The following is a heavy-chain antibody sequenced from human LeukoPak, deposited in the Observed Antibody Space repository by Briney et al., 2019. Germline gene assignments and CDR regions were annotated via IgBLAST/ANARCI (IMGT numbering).Heavy chain of an antibody. D-gene: IGHD6-13*01. CDR2: IYTSGST. CDR3: ARAHAGGYSSSWKGYNWFDP. CDR1: GGSISSYY. V-gene: IGHV4-4*07. Sequence: SETLSLTCTVSGGSISSYYWSWIRQPAGKGLEWIGRIYTSGSTNYNPSLKSRVTMSVDTSKNQFSLKLSSVTAADTAVYYCARAHAGGYSSSWKGYNWFDPWGQGTLVTVSS. J-gene: IGHJ5*02.